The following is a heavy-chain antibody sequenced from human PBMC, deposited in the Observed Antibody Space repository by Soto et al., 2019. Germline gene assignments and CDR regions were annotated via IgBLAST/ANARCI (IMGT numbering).Heavy chain of an antibody. D-gene: IGHD2-2*01. CDR2: IYYSGST. J-gene: IGHJ3*02. CDR3: ARVPIVVVPAAILGAFDI. Sequence: PSETLSLTCTVSGGSISSGGYYWSWIRQHPGKGLEWIGYIYYSGSTYYNPSLKSRVTISVDTSKNQFSPKLSSVTAADTAAYYCARVPIVVVPAAILGAFDIWGQGTMVTVSS. V-gene: IGHV4-31*03. CDR1: GGSISSGGYY.